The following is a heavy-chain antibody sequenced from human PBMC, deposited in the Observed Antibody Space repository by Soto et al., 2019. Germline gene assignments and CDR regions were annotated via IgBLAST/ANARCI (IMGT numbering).Heavy chain of an antibody. J-gene: IGHJ5*02. Sequence: QVQLVQSGAEVKKPGASVKVSCKASGYTFTSYAMHWVRQAPGQRLEWMGWINAGNGNTKYSQKFQGRVTITRDTSASTAYMELSSLRSEDTAVYYCAREVYGGNSGGWFDPWGQGTLVTVSS. D-gene: IGHD4-17*01. V-gene: IGHV1-3*01. CDR3: AREVYGGNSGGWFDP. CDR2: INAGNGNT. CDR1: GYTFTSYA.